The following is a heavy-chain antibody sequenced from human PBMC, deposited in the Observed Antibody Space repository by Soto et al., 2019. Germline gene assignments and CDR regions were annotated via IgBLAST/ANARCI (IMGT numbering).Heavy chain of an antibody. CDR1: GFTFSSCT. CDR2: ISPSSGHI. Sequence: EVHLVESGGGLVKPGGSLRLSCAVSGFTFSSCTMNWVRQAPGKGLEWVSSISPSSGHIYYADSVKGRITISRDNAKTSLFLQMDRLRGEYTAVYYCSGCSGGACHKNYGMDVWGQGTTVTVSS. D-gene: IGHD2-15*01. CDR3: SGCSGGACHKNYGMDV. V-gene: IGHV3-21*06. J-gene: IGHJ6*02.